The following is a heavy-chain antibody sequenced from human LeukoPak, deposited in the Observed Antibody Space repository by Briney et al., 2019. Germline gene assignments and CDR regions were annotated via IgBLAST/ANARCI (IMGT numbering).Heavy chain of an antibody. CDR3: ARGSGGYSGYADY. D-gene: IGHD5-12*01. CDR2: IYSGGST. CDR1: GFTVSSNY. V-gene: IGHV3-53*01. J-gene: IGHJ4*02. Sequence: GGSLRLSCAASGFTVSSNYMSWVRQAPGKGLEWVSVIYSGGSTYYVDSVKGRFTISRDNSKNTLYLQMNSLRAEDTAVYYCARGSGGYSGYADYWGQGTLVTVSS.